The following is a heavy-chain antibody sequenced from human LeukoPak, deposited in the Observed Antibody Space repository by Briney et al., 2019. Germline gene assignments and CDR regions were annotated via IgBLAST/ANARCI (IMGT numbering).Heavy chain of an antibody. CDR2: IYYSGST. CDR3: ARDPDGTRWFDP. Sequence: SETLSLTCTVSGGSISSYYWSWIRQPPGKGLEWIGYIYYSGSTNYNPSLKSRVTISVDMSKNQFSLKLSSVTAADTAVYYCARDPDGTRWFDPWGQGTLVTVSS. D-gene: IGHD5-24*01. CDR1: GGSISSYY. V-gene: IGHV4-59*01. J-gene: IGHJ5*02.